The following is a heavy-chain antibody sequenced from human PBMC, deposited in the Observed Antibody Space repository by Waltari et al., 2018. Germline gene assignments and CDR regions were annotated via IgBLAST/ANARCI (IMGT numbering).Heavy chain of an antibody. CDR1: GVPITPNGHY. J-gene: IGHJ3*01. V-gene: IGHV4-39*01. CDR3: ATYIGASVGTAAFDV. D-gene: IGHD5-12*01. Sequence: QLQLLESCPSLVGPPEPLSLRCRVPGVPITPNGHYGAWNRQSPGQGLWWLGTVCYRGTTYISPSLKGRVSVSRDTSKNQVSLILGSVTAADMAVYYCATYIGASVGTAAFDVWGQGTMVTVSS. CDR2: VCYRGTT.